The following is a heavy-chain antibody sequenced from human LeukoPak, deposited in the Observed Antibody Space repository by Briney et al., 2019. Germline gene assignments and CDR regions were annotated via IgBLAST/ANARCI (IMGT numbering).Heavy chain of an antibody. CDR3: ARDRAMVVGSSWYYDY. V-gene: IGHV3-33*01. CDR2: IWYDGSNK. J-gene: IGHJ4*02. CDR1: GFTFSSYG. D-gene: IGHD5-18*01. Sequence: GGSLRLSCAASGFTFSSYGMHWGRQAPGNGLEWVSLIWYDGSNKYYADSVKGRFTISRDNSKNTLNLQMNSLRAEDTALYYCARDRAMVVGSSWYYDYWGQGTLVTVSS.